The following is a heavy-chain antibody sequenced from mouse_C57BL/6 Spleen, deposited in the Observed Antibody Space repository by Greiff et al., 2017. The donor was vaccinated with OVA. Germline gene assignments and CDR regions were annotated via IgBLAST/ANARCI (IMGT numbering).Heavy chain of an antibody. D-gene: IGHD1-1*01. CDR3: TRKSSDGYFDV. CDR2: IDPETGGT. V-gene: IGHV1-15*01. J-gene: IGHJ1*03. Sequence: QVQLQQSGAELVRPGASVTLSCKASGYTFTDYEMHWVKQTPVHGLEWIGAIDPETGGTAYNQKFKGKAILTADKSSSTACMELRSLTSEDSAVYYCTRKSSDGYFDVWGTGTTVTVSS. CDR1: GYTFTDYE.